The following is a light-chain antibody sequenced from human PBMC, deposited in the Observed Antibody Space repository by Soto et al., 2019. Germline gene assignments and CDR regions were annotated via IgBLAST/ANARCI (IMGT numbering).Light chain of an antibody. CDR2: EVS. V-gene: IGLV2-14*01. J-gene: IGLJ1*01. Sequence: QAVVTQPASVSGSPGQSITISCTGTSSDVGGYKYVSWFQEHPGKAPKLVIYEVSNRPPGVSNRFSGSKSGNTASLTISGLQADDEADYYCSSYTSSTTRVFGTGTKLTVL. CDR1: SSDVGGYKY. CDR3: SSYTSSTTRV.